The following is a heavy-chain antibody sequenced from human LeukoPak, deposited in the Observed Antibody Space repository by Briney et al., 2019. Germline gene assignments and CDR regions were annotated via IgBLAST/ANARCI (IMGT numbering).Heavy chain of an antibody. Sequence: GGSLRLSCAASGFTFSSYSMNWVRQAPGKGLEWVSSISSSSSYIYYADSVKGRFTISRDNAKNSLYLQMNSLRAEDTAVYHCARVLLGYCTNGVCYTNDYWGQGTLVTVSS. J-gene: IGHJ4*02. V-gene: IGHV3-21*01. CDR1: GFTFSSYS. CDR2: ISSSSSYI. D-gene: IGHD2-8*01. CDR3: ARVLLGYCTNGVCYTNDY.